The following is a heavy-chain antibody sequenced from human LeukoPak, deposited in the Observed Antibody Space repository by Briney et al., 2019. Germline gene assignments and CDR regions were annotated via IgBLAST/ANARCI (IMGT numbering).Heavy chain of an antibody. CDR1: GYTFTNSD. Sequence: ASVKVSCRASGYTFTNSDINWVRQATGQGLEWMGWINSNSGGTNYAQKFQGRVTMTRDTSISTAYMDLSRLRSDDTAVYYCASASPWLVATGADAFDIWGQGTMVTVSS. CDR3: ASASPWLVATGADAFDI. CDR2: INSNSGGT. J-gene: IGHJ3*02. V-gene: IGHV1-2*02. D-gene: IGHD6-19*01.